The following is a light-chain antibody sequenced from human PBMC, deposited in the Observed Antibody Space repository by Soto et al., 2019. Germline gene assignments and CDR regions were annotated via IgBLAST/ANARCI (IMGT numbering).Light chain of an antibody. CDR2: GAS. Sequence: EVVLSQSPGTLSLSPVDIATLSCSSSQRLSSSYLAWYQQKPGQAPRLLIYGASSRATGIPDRFSGSGSGTDFTLIISRLEPEDFAVYYCQQYGSSPITCGKGTRREIK. CDR3: QQYGSSPIT. CDR1: QRLSSSY. J-gene: IGKJ5*01. V-gene: IGKV3-20*01.